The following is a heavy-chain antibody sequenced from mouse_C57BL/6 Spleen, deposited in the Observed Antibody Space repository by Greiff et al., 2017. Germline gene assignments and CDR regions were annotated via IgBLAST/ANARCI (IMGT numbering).Heavy chain of an antibody. Sequence: EVQLVESGGGLVQPKGSLKLSCAASGFTFNTYAMHWVRQAPGKGLEWVARIRSKSSNYATYYADSVKDRFTISRDDSQSMLYLQMNNLKTEDTAMYYCVREAGSSWDWYFDVWGTGTTVTVSS. V-gene: IGHV10-3*01. D-gene: IGHD1-1*01. CDR2: IRSKSSNYAT. CDR3: VREAGSSWDWYFDV. CDR1: GFTFNTYA. J-gene: IGHJ1*03.